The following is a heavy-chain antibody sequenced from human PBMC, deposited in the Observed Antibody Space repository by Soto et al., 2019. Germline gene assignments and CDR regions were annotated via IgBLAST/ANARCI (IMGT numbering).Heavy chain of an antibody. CDR3: ARVPAYCSGGSCSWFDP. CDR1: GYTFTSYY. J-gene: IGHJ5*02. V-gene: IGHV1-46*03. CDR2: INPSGGST. Sequence: ASVKVSCKASGYTFTSYYMHWVRQAPGQGLEWMGIINPSGGSTSYAQKFQGRVTMTRDTSTSTVYMELSSRRSEDTAVYYCARVPAYCSGGSCSWFDPWGQETLVTVSS. D-gene: IGHD2-15*01.